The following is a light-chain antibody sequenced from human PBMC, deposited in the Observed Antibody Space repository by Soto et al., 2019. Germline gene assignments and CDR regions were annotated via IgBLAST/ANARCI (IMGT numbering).Light chain of an antibody. CDR1: SSDVGGYNY. J-gene: IGLJ1*01. CDR2: DVS. CDR3: CSYAGSYTYV. V-gene: IGLV2-11*01. Sequence: QSALTQPRSVSGSPGQSVTISCTGTSSDVGGYNYVSWYQQHPGKAPKLMIYDVSKRPSGVPDRFSGSKSGNTASLTISGLQAEDEADNYSCSYAGSYTYVFGTGTEITVL.